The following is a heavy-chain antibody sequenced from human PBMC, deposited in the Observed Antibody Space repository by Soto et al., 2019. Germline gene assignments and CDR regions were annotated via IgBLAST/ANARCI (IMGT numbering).Heavy chain of an antibody. Sequence: QVQLQQWGAGLLKPSETLSLTCAVYGGSFSGYYWSWIRPPPGKGLEWIGEINHSGSTNYNPSLKSRVTISIDTSKNQFSLKLSSVTAADTAVYYCARGPQGAGTNDYWGQGTLVTVSS. CDR2: INHSGST. D-gene: IGHD3-16*01. J-gene: IGHJ4*02. V-gene: IGHV4-34*02. CDR3: ARGPQGAGTNDY. CDR1: GGSFSGYY.